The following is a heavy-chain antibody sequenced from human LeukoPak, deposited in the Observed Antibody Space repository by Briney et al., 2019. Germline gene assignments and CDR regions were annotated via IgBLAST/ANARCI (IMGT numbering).Heavy chain of an antibody. CDR1: GFTFSTHS. Sequence: GGSLRLSCAASGFTFSTHSMHWVRQAPGKGLEWVAIISYDGGIKYYADSAKGRFTIARDNSKNTLYLQMNSLRIEDTAVYYCARRVEGRGSYHNYAMDVWGQGATVTVSS. J-gene: IGHJ6*02. V-gene: IGHV3-30-3*01. D-gene: IGHD3-10*01. CDR2: ISYDGGIK. CDR3: ARRVEGRGSYHNYAMDV.